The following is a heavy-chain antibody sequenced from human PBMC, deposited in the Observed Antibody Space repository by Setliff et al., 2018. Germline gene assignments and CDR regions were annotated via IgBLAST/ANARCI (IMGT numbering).Heavy chain of an antibody. Sequence: GGSLRLSCAASGFTFRDYGMNWVRQVPGKGLEWVSSISDSSFHIYYRDSVKGRFTISRDNAKNSLYLQMNSLRADDTAVYYCARSEANGGHDPFDIWGQGTMVTVSS. J-gene: IGHJ3*02. CDR2: ISDSSFHI. V-gene: IGHV3-21*01. CDR1: GFTFRDYG. D-gene: IGHD5-12*01. CDR3: ARSEANGGHDPFDI.